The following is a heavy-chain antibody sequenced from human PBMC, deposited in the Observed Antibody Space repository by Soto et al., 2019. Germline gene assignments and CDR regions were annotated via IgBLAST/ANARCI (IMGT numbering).Heavy chain of an antibody. D-gene: IGHD3-3*01. V-gene: IGHV2-5*02. CDR3: AHRATMTIFGLIIDNGIWFDP. CDR2: IYWDGDK. J-gene: IGHJ5*02. Sequence: QINLIESGPTLVKPTQTLTLTCTFSGFSLSTSRAAVGWVRQAPGRALEWLALIYWDGDKRYNASLGNRLTITKDTSMNQVVLTLTNVDPADTATYYCAHRATMTIFGLIIDNGIWFDPWGQGTRVIVSS. CDR1: GFSLSTSRAA.